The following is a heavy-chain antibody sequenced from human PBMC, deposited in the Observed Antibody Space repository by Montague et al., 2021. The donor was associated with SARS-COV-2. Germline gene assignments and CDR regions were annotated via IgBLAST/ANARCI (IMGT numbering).Heavy chain of an antibody. CDR1: GDSVWSNAAA. D-gene: IGHD4-17*01. J-gene: IGHJ4*02. CDR2: THYRSKWTS. CDR3: VRDTGSAQAGFDA. V-gene: IGHV6-1*01. Sequence: CAISGDSVWSNAAAWNWIRQSPSVGLEWLGRTHYRSKWTSDYATSVEGRISIDPDTSKNQFLLHLRSVTPEDTGVYYCVRDTGSAQAGFDAWGQGTLVTVSS.